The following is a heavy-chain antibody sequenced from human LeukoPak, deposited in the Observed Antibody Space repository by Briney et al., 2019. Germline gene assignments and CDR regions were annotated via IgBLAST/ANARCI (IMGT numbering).Heavy chain of an antibody. Sequence: NPSETLSLTCTVSGGSISSKNYYWGWIRQPPGKGLEWIGSIYYSGSTYYNASLKSRVTISVDTSKNQFSLKLSSVTAADTAVYYCARRDSYSSGYYYFDYWGQGTLVTVSS. CDR2: IYYSGST. CDR3: ARRDSYSSGYYYFDY. J-gene: IGHJ4*02. CDR1: GGSISSKNYY. V-gene: IGHV4-39*01. D-gene: IGHD3-22*01.